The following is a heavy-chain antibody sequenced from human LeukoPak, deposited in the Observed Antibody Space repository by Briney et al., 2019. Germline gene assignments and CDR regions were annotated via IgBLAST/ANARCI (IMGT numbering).Heavy chain of an antibody. CDR3: ARALRAHGSGAGGFDP. CDR2: MNPNNGDT. D-gene: IGHD3-10*01. CDR1: GYLFTGFY. V-gene: IGHV1-2*02. J-gene: IGHJ5*02. Sequence: ASVKVSCKTSGYLFTGFYIHWVRQVPGQGLEWMGWMNPNNGDTKSAPEFQGRVAMTRVTSINTAYMELSRLRSDDTAVYYCARALRAHGSGAGGFDPWGQGTLVTVSS.